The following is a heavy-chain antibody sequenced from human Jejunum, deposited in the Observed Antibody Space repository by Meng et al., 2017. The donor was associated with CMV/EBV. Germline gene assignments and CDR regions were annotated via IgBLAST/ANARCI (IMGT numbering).Heavy chain of an antibody. D-gene: IGHD2-2*02. CDR1: CW. J-gene: IGHJ3*01. V-gene: IGHV3-7*01. Sequence: CWMSWVRQETGKGPEWMANIKRDGSEKYYVDSVKARFTISRDNAKNSLYLQMNSLRAEDTAVYYCARDRGCSLTSCDKGGDAFDVWGLGTMVTVSS. CDR3: ARDRGCSLTSCDKGGDAFDV. CDR2: IKRDGSEK.